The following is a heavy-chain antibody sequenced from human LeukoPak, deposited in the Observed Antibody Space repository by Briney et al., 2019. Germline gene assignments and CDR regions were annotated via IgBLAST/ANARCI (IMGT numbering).Heavy chain of an antibody. D-gene: IGHD6-19*01. CDR3: ARDVGTSGWHTFDY. Sequence: SQTLSLTCAISGDSVSSNNGAWNWIRQSPSRGLEWLGRTYYRSKWYNEYAASMQGRITINPDTSKNQFSLQLYSVTPEDTAVYYCARDVGTSGWHTFDYWGQGTLVTVSS. CDR1: GDSVSSNNGA. J-gene: IGHJ4*02. CDR2: TYYRSKWYN. V-gene: IGHV6-1*01.